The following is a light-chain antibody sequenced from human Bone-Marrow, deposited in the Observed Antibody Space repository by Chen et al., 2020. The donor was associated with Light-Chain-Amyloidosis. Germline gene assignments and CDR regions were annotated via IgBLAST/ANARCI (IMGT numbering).Light chain of an antibody. Sequence: QSVLTQPPSASGTPGQRVTISCSGTSSNIGSNYIYWYQQFPGTAPKLLIYRNNQRPSGVTDRCSGSKSGTSASLAISGLRPEDDADYYCSAWDDSLSAVVFGGGTKLTVL. CDR3: SAWDDSLSAVV. CDR1: SSNIGSNY. J-gene: IGLJ2*01. V-gene: IGLV1-47*01. CDR2: RNN.